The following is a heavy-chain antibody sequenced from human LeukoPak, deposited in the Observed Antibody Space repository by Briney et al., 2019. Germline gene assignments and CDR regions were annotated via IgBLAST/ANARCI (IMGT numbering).Heavy chain of an antibody. CDR1: GGSFSGYY. CDR2: INHSGST. D-gene: IGHD6-19*01. CDR3: ASGEYSSGWYALSYDY. Sequence: SETLSLTCAVYGGSFSGYYWSSIRQPPGQGLEWIGEINHSGSTNYNPSLKSRVTISVDTSKNQFSLKLCSVTAADTAVYYCASGEYSSGWYALSYDYWGQGTLVTVS. V-gene: IGHV4-34*01. J-gene: IGHJ4*02.